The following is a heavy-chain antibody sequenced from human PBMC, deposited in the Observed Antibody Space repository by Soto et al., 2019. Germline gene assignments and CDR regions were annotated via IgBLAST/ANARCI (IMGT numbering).Heavy chain of an antibody. J-gene: IGHJ6*02. CDR2: IYTSGST. V-gene: IGHV4-4*07. D-gene: IGHD3-3*01. Sequence: SETLSLTCTVSGGSISSYYWSWIRQPAGKGLEWIGRIYTSGSTNYNPSLKSRVTMSVDTSKNQFSLKLSSVTAADTAVYYCAREFHFGVVTSHYYYYGMDVWGQGTTVTVSS. CDR1: GGSISSYY. CDR3: AREFHFGVVTSHYYYYGMDV.